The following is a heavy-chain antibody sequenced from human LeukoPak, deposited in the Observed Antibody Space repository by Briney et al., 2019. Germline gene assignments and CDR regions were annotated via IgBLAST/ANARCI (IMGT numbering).Heavy chain of an antibody. V-gene: IGHV1-2*02. Sequence: GASVKVSCKTSGYTFIGHYIHWVRQAPGHGLEWMGWISPNTGNTKYAQNFQGRVTMTRDTSISTAYMELSTLRSDDTAVYYCARDLNPNYDLWSTYSGDAYGMWGQGTMVTVSS. CDR2: ISPNTGNT. J-gene: IGHJ3*02. CDR3: ARDLNPNYDLWSTYSGDAYGM. CDR1: GYTFIGHY. D-gene: IGHD3-3*01.